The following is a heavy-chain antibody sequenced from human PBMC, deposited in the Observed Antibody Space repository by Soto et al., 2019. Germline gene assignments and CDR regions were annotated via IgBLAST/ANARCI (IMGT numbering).Heavy chain of an antibody. V-gene: IGHV4-61*08. CDR2: IYYSGST. CDR3: ARGKKRYSSSAGYYYYMDV. Sequence: SETLSLTCTVSGGSISSGDYYWSWIRQPPGKGLEWIGYIYYSGSTNYNPSLKSRVTISVDTSKNQFSLKLSSVTAADTAVYYCARGKKRYSSSAGYYYYMDVWGKGTTVTVSS. J-gene: IGHJ6*03. CDR1: GGSISSGDYY. D-gene: IGHD6-6*01.